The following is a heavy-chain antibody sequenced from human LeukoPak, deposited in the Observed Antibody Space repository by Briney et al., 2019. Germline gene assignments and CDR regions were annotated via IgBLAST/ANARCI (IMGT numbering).Heavy chain of an antibody. CDR2: IVVGSGNT. CDR1: GFTFSSSA. CDR3: VPMVRGVMWWLGGQ. J-gene: IGHJ4*02. V-gene: IGHV1-58*02. D-gene: IGHD3-10*01. Sequence: ASVKVSCKASGFTFSSSAMQWVRQARGQRLEWIGWIVVGSGNTNYAQKFQERVTITRDMSTSTAYMELSSLRSEDTAMYYCVPMVRGVMWWLGGQWGQGTLVTVSS.